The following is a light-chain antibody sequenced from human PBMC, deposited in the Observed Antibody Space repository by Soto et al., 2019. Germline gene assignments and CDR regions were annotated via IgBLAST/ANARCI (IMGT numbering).Light chain of an antibody. CDR2: RNN. V-gene: IGLV1-47*01. CDR1: RSNIGSNY. Sequence: QSVLPQPPSASGTPGQRVTISCSGSRSNIGSNYVYWYQQFPGTAPKLLIYRNNQRPSGVPDRFSGSKFGTSASLAISGLRSEDEADYYCAAWDDSLSGPVFGGGTKLTVL. CDR3: AAWDDSLSGPV. J-gene: IGLJ2*01.